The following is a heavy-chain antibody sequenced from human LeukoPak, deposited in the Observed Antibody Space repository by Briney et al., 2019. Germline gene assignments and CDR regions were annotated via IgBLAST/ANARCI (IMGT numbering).Heavy chain of an antibody. J-gene: IGHJ4*02. CDR1: GFTFSDYY. D-gene: IGHD1-26*01. V-gene: IGHV3-11*06. CDR3: ARKLGKWERLSPFDY. Sequence: GGSLRLSCAASGFTFSDYYMSWIRQAPGKGLEWVSYISSSSDYIYYADSVKGRFTISRDNARNSLYLQMNSLRAEDTAVYYCARKLGKWERLSPFDYWGQGTLVTVSS. CDR2: ISSSSDYI.